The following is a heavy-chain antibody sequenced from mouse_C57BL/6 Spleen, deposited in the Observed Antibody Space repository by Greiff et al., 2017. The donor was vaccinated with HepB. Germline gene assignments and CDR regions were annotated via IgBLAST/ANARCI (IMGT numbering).Heavy chain of an antibody. CDR2: IWSGGST. CDR3: ARPGDYDWFAY. Sequence: VQLQQSGPGLVQPSQSLSITCTVSGFSLTSYGVHWVRQSPGKGLEWLGVIWSGGSTDYNAAFISRLSISKDNSKSQVFFKMNSLQADDTAIYYCARPGDYDWFAYWGQGTLVTVSA. CDR1: GFSLTSYG. D-gene: IGHD2-4*01. V-gene: IGHV2-2*01. J-gene: IGHJ3*01.